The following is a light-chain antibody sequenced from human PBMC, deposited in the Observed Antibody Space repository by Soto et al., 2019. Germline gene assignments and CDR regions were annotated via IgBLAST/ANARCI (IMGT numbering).Light chain of an antibody. V-gene: IGKV3-11*01. CDR1: QSVSSY. Sequence: DIVLTQSPATLSLSPGERATLSCRASQSVSSYLAWYQQKPGQAPRLLISGASNRATGIPARFSGSGSRTDFTLTISSLQPEDFATYYCQQLNSYPLTFGPGTTVDIK. CDR3: QQLNSYPLT. CDR2: GAS. J-gene: IGKJ3*01.